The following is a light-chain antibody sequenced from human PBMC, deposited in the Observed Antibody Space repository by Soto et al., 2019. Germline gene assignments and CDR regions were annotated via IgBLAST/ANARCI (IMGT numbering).Light chain of an antibody. Sequence: QSALTQPPSVSGSPGQSVTISCTGTSTDFVSYNRVSWYQQPPGTAPKLIIYEVSNRPSGVSDRFSGSKSGNTASLTIFGLQAEDEAAYFCSSYTSISPLVLFGGGTKLTVL. CDR1: STDFVSYNR. CDR3: SSYTSISPLVL. V-gene: IGLV2-18*02. J-gene: IGLJ2*01. CDR2: EVS.